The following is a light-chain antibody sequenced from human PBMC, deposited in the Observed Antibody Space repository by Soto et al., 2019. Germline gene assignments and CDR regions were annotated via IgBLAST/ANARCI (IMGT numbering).Light chain of an antibody. Sequence: QSVLTQPPSVSAAPGQKVTISCSGSSSNIGNNYVSWFQQLPGAAPRLLIYDDYNRPSGIPDRFSGSKSGTSATLGITGLQAGDEAEYYCATWESSLSAVVFGGGTKLTVL. CDR1: SSNIGNNY. V-gene: IGLV1-51*01. CDR2: DDY. J-gene: IGLJ2*01. CDR3: ATWESSLSAVV.